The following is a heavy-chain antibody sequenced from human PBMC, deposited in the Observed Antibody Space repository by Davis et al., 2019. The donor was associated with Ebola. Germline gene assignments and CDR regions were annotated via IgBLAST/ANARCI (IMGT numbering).Heavy chain of an antibody. CDR2: ISYDGSNK. Sequence: GESLKISCAASGFTFSSYAMHWVRQAPGKGLEWVAVISYDGSNKYYADSVKGRFTISRDNSKNTLYLQMNSPRAEDTAVYYCARPRGDRPKVYFDYWGQGTLVTVSS. CDR1: GFTFSSYA. V-gene: IGHV3-30-3*01. D-gene: IGHD3-10*01. J-gene: IGHJ4*02. CDR3: ARPRGDRPKVYFDY.